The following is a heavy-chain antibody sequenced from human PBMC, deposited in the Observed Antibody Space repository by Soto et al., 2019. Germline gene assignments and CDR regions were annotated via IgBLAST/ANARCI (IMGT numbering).Heavy chain of an antibody. D-gene: IGHD3-10*01. CDR2: IYYRGST. J-gene: IGHJ4*02. V-gene: IGHV4-30-4*01. Sequence: QVQLQESGPGLVKPSQTLSLTCTVSGGSISSGDYYWSWIRQHPGKGLEWIGYIYYRGSTYYNPSLKSRVTISVDTSKNQFSLKLSSVTAADTAVYYCARVGGFGATTIDYWGQGTLVTVSS. CDR1: GGSISSGDYY. CDR3: ARVGGFGATTIDY.